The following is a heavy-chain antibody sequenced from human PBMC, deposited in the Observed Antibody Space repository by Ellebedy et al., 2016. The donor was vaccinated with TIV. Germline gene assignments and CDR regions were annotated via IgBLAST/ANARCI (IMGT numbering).Heavy chain of an antibody. CDR3: ARGGASSKYFDF. J-gene: IGHJ4*02. V-gene: IGHV1-46*01. Sequence: AASVKVSCKASGYTFTNYYMHWVRQAPGQGLEWMGIIEPSGGTTIYAQKFQGRVTMTRDTSTITVYMELSSLRVEDTAVYYCARGGASSKYFDFWGQGTLVTVSS. CDR1: GYTFTNYY. CDR2: IEPSGGTT.